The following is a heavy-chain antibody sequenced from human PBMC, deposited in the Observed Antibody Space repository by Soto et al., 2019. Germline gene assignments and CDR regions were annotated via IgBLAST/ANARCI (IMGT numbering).Heavy chain of an antibody. J-gene: IGHJ4*02. CDR3: AARPVAVAGTPGLDY. CDR2: INPNSGGT. CDR1: GYTFTXYY. V-gene: IGHV1-2*02. Sequence: GASVKVSCKASGYTFTXYYMHWVRHAPGQGLEWMGWINPNSGGTNYAQKFQGRVTMTRDTSISTAYMELSRLRSDDTAVYYCAARPVAVAGTPGLDYWGQGTLVTVSS. D-gene: IGHD6-19*01.